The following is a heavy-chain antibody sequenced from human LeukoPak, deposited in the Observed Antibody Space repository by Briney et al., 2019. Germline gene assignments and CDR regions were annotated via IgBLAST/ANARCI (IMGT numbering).Heavy chain of an antibody. Sequence: GGSLRLSCSASGFTFSSYAMHWVRQAPGKGLEYVSAISSNGGSTYYADSVKGRFTISRDNSKNTLYLQMSSLRAEDTAVYYCVKDPYCSSTSCYKGDYYGMDVWGKGTTVTVSS. CDR2: ISSNGGST. V-gene: IGHV3-64D*06. D-gene: IGHD2-2*02. CDR3: VKDPYCSSTSCYKGDYYGMDV. CDR1: GFTFSSYA. J-gene: IGHJ6*04.